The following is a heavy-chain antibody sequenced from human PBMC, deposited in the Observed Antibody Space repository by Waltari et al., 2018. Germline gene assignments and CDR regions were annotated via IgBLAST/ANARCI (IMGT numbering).Heavy chain of an antibody. J-gene: IGHJ4*02. CDR2: ISYDGSNK. Sequence: QVQLVESGGGVVQPGRSLRLSCAASGFTFRRYAMHWVRQAPGKGLEWVAVISYDGSNKYYADSVKGRFTISRDNSKNTLYLQMNSLRAEDTAVYYCAEPFDYWGQGTLVTVSS. V-gene: IGHV3-30*01. CDR3: AEPFDY. CDR1: GFTFRRYA.